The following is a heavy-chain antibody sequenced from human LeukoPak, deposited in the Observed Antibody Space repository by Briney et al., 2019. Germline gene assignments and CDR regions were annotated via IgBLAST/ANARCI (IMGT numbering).Heavy chain of an antibody. J-gene: IGHJ4*02. CDR3: ARIVCRDYGIYFDY. CDR2: IDWDDDK. V-gene: IGHV2-70*16. CDR1: GFSLSTSGMC. Sequence: SGPMLVNHTQTLTLTCTFSGFSLSTSGMCVSWIRQPPGKALEWLARIDWDDDKFYSTSLKTRLTISKDTSKNQVVLTMTNVDPVDTATYYCARIVCRDYGIYFDYWGQGTLVTVSS. D-gene: IGHD4-17*01.